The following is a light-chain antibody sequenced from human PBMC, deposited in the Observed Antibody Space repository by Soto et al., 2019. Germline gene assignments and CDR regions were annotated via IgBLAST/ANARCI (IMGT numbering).Light chain of an antibody. V-gene: IGLV2-14*01. J-gene: IGLJ2*01. CDR1: SSDVGGYNY. CDR2: DVS. CDR3: SSYTSSSTL. Sequence: QSVLTQPASVSGSPGQSITISCTGTSSDVGGYNYVSWYQQHPGKAPKLMIYDVSNRPSGVSNRFSCSKSGNTASLTISGLHAEDEADYYCSSYTSSSTLFGGGTKLTV.